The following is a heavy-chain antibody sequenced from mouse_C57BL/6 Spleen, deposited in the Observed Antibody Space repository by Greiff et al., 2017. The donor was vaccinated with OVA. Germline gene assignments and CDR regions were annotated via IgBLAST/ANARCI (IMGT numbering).Heavy chain of an antibody. D-gene: IGHD2-3*01. CDR3: ARPRDGYPWYFDV. CDR1: GYSITSGYY. V-gene: IGHV3-6*01. CDR2: ISYDGSN. Sequence: EVKLQESGPGLVKPSQSLSLTCSVTGYSITSGYYWNWIRQFPGNKLEWMGYISYDGSNNYNPSLKNRISITRDTSKNQFFLKLNSVTTEDTATYYCARPRDGYPWYFDVWGTGTTVTVSS. J-gene: IGHJ1*03.